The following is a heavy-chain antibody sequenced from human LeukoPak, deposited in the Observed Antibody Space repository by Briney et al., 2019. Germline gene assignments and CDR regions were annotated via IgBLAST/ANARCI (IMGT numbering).Heavy chain of an antibody. D-gene: IGHD3-22*01. V-gene: IGHV5-51*01. Sequence: GESLKISFKGSGYSFASFWIAWVRPMPGKGLEWMGIIWPIDSDTIYSPSFQGQVTISVDKSISTAYLQWSSLKASDTAMYYCARRPSYDSSGYSVDDWGQGTLVTVSS. CDR2: IWPIDSDT. J-gene: IGHJ4*02. CDR1: GYSFASFW. CDR3: ARRPSYDSSGYSVDD.